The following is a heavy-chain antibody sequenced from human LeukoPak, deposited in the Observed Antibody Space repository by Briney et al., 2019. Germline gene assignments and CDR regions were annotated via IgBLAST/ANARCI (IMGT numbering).Heavy chain of an antibody. D-gene: IGHD3-9*01. CDR3: ARGPWVLRYFEGEGAFDI. Sequence: ASVKVSCKASGYTFTSYAMNWVRQAPGQGLEWMGWINPNSGGTNYAQKFQGRVTMTRDTSISTAYMELSRLRSDDTAVYYCARGPWVLRYFEGEGAFDIWGQGTMVTVSS. CDR1: GYTFTSYA. CDR2: INPNSGGT. J-gene: IGHJ3*02. V-gene: IGHV1-2*02.